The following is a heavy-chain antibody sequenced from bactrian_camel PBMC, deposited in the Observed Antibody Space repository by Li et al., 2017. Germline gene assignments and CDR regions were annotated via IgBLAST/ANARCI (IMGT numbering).Heavy chain of an antibody. D-gene: IGHD1*01. CDR1: GYTYGSYC. J-gene: IGHJ4*01. CDR3: AADRLACLTQMPRPMSPRAYNL. Sequence: HVQLVESGGGSVQAGGSLRLSCAASGYTYGSYCMGWFRQAPGKEREGVAVLYTGYNTTWYQSSVKGRFTISRDDAKNAVYLQMNSLKVEDTAMYYCAADRLACLTQMPRPMSPRAYNLWGQGTQVTV. V-gene: IGHV3S1*01. CDR2: LYTGYNTT.